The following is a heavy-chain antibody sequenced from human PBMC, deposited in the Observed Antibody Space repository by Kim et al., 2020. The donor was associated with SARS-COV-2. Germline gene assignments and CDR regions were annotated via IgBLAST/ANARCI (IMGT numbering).Heavy chain of an antibody. J-gene: IGHJ4*02. CDR3: AKEGGSSDFGNDYFDF. V-gene: IGHV3-23*01. Sequence: GGSLRLSCAASGYTFGDCAMSWVRQAPGKGLEWVSSVGSIADSTYYADSVKGRFTISKDNSKNTLYLQMNTLRAEDTAVYYCAKEGGSSDFGNDYFDFWGQGTLVTVSS. D-gene: IGHD4-17*01. CDR2: VGSIADST. CDR1: GYTFGDCA.